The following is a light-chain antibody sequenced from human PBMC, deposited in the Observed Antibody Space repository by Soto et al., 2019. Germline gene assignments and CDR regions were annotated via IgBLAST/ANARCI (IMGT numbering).Light chain of an antibody. V-gene: IGKV4-1*01. CDR3: QQYYSAPRT. Sequence: DIVMTQSPDSLTVSLGERATINCKSSQTVLYSVNNENYLAWYQHKPGQPPKLLMYWASTRESGVPDRFSGSGSGTDFTLTISSLQAEDVAVYYCQQYYSAPRTFGQGTKVEIK. CDR2: WAS. J-gene: IGKJ1*01. CDR1: QTVLYSVNNENY.